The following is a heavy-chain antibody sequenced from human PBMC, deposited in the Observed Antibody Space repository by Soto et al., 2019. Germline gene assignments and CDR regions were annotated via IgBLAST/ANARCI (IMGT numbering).Heavy chain of an antibody. V-gene: IGHV1-2*02. CDR3: ARGTFDSSGNYFAGWFGP. J-gene: IGHJ5*02. Sequence: ASVKVSCKASGYTFTSYYIHWVRQAPGQGLEWMGWIIPNNGGTKYAQKFQDRVTMTRDTSITTAYMELSRLRSDDTAVYYCARGTFDSSGNYFAGWFGPWGQGTMVTVSS. CDR1: GYTFTSYY. D-gene: IGHD3-22*01. CDR2: IIPNNGGT.